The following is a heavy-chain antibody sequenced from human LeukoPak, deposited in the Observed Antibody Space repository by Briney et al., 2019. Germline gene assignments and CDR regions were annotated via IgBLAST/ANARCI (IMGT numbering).Heavy chain of an antibody. CDR2: INPSGGST. V-gene: IGHV1-46*01. J-gene: IGHJ4*02. CDR3: ARIRGSMVRGVTQYYFDY. CDR1: GYTFTSYY. Sequence: ASVKVSCKASGYTFTSYYMHWVRQAPGQGLEWMGVINPSGGSTSYAQKFQGRVTMTRDTSTSTAYMELSRLRSDDTAVYYCARIRGSMVRGVTQYYFDYWGQGTLVTVSS. D-gene: IGHD3-10*01.